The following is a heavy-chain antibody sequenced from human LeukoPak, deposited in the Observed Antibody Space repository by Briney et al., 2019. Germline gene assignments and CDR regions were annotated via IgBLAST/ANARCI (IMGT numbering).Heavy chain of an antibody. CDR3: AKGGGGYYFFCPDY. V-gene: IGHV3-23*01. Sequence: PGGSLRLSCAASGFTFSSYGMSWVRQAPGKGLEWVSAISGSGGSTYYADSVKGRFTISRDNSKNTLYLQMNSLRAEDTAVYYCAKGGGGYYFFCPDYWGQGTLVTVSS. D-gene: IGHD3-22*01. CDR1: GFTFSSYG. J-gene: IGHJ4*02. CDR2: ISGSGGST.